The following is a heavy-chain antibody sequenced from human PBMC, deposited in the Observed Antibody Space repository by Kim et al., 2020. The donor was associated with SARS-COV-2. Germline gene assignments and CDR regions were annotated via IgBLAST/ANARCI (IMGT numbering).Heavy chain of an antibody. CDR2: IISSGGST. J-gene: IGHJ4*01. CDR3: ARTRSCSSTSCYVDY. V-gene: IGHV3-23*01. CDR1: GFTFGTYA. D-gene: IGHD2-2*01. Sequence: GGSLRLSCVTSGFTFGTYAMSWVRQAPEKGLEWVSGIISSGGSTYYADSVKGRFTISRDSSKNTLYLQMVSLRVDDTALYYCARTRSCSSTSCYVDYWG.